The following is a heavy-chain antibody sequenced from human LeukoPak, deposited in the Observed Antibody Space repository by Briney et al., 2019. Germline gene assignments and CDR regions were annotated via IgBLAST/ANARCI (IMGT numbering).Heavy chain of an antibody. CDR1: GFTFSSYE. CDR3: ARGLDTGIDY. D-gene: IGHD5-18*01. CDR2: ISSSGSTI. J-gene: IGHJ4*02. Sequence: GGSLRLSCAASGFTFSSYEMNWVRQAPGKGLEWASYISSSGSTIYYADSVKGRFTISGDNAKNSLYLQMNSLRAEDTAVYYCARGLDTGIDYWGQGTLVTVSS. V-gene: IGHV3-48*03.